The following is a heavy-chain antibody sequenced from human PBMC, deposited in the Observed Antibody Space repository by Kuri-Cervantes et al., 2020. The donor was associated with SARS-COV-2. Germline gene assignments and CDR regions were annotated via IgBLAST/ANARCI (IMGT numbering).Heavy chain of an antibody. V-gene: IGHV4-34*01. CDR1: GGSFSGYY. CDR3: ARGGSMIVVRRYFDY. J-gene: IGHJ4*02. Sequence: ESLKISCAVYGGSFSGYYWSWIRQPPGKGLELIGEINHSGSTNYNPSLKSRVTISVDTSKNQFYLKLSSVTAADTAVYYCARGGSMIVVRRYFDYWGQGTLVTSPQ. CDR2: INHSGST. D-gene: IGHD3-22*01.